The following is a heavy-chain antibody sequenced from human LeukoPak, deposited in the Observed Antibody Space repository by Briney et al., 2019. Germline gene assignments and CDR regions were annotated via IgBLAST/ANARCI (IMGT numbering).Heavy chain of an antibody. CDR3: ASEMKNYYGSGSYDFDY. Sequence: SETLSLTCSVSGVSISDYYWTWFRQPAGKGLEWIGRIYISGSTSYNPSLKSRVIMSVDTSRNQLSLKLTSLTAADTAVYYCASEMKNYYGSGSYDFDYWGQGTLVTVSS. J-gene: IGHJ4*02. D-gene: IGHD3-10*01. V-gene: IGHV4-4*07. CDR1: GVSISDYY. CDR2: IYISGST.